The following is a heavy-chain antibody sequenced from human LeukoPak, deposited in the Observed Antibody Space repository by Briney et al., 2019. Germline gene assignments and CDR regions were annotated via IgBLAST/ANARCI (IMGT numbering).Heavy chain of an antibody. CDR2: INHSGST. V-gene: IGHV4-34*01. J-gene: IGHJ4*02. CDR3: ARHRAMVRGLFESPKYYFDY. CDR1: GGSFSGYY. Sequence: PSETLSLTCAVYGGSFSGYYWSWIRQPPGKGLEWIGEINHSGSTNYNPSLKSRVTISVDTSKNQFSLKLSSVTAADTAVYYCARHRAMVRGLFESPKYYFDYWGQGTLVTVSS. D-gene: IGHD3-10*01.